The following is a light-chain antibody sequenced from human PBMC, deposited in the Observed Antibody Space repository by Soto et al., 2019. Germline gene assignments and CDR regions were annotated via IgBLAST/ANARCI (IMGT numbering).Light chain of an antibody. CDR2: KAS. J-gene: IGKJ1*01. V-gene: IGKV1-5*03. CDR1: QSISNW. CDR3: QQYDTYPRT. Sequence: DIQMTQSPSTLSASVGDRVTITCRASQSISNWLAWYQQKPGKAPKRLIFKASTLESGVPSRFSGSGSGTEFTLSISSLQPDDFATYHCQQYDTYPRTFGQGTKVDIK.